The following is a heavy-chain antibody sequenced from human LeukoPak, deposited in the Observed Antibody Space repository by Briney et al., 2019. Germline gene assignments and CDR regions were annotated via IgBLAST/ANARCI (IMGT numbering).Heavy chain of an antibody. J-gene: IGHJ4*02. CDR3: AKPPSGVYYYDSSGYYPFDY. D-gene: IGHD3-22*01. V-gene: IGHV3-23*01. Sequence: GGSLRLSCAASGFTFSSYAMSWVRQAPGKRLEWVSAISGSGGSTYYADSVKGRFTISRDNSKNTLYLQMNSLRAEDTAVYYCAKPPSGVYYYDSSGYYPFDYWGQGTLVTVSS. CDR1: GFTFSSYA. CDR2: ISGSGGST.